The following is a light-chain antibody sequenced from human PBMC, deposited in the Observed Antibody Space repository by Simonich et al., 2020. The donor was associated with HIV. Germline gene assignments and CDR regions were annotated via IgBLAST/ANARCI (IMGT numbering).Light chain of an antibody. J-gene: IGKJ4*01. CDR2: GAS. V-gene: IGKV3-15*01. CDR3: QQYNLGLT. CDR1: QSVSSN. Sequence: EIVMTQSPATLSVSPGERATLSCRASQSVSSNLAWYQQKPGQAPRLLISGASTRATGIPARVSGSGSGTEFTLTISSMQSEDFAVYYCQQYNLGLTFGGGTKVEIK.